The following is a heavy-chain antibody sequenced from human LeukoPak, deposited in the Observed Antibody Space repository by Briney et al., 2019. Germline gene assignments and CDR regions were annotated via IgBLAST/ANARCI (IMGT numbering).Heavy chain of an antibody. J-gene: IGHJ3*02. CDR2: MNPNSGNT. CDR1: GYTFTRYD. V-gene: IGHV1-8*01. D-gene: IGHD2-8*01. CDR3: AREGLYGLAFDI. Sequence: ASVKVSCKASGYTFTRYDINWVRQATGQGLEWMGWMNPNSGNTAYEQKFQGRVTMTRITSISTAYMELSSLRSEVTAVYYCAREGLYGLAFDIWGQGTMVTVSS.